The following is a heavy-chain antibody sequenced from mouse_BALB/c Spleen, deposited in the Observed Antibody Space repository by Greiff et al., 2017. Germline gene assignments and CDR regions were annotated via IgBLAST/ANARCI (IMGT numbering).Heavy chain of an antibody. Sequence: QVQLQQPGAELVMPGASVKMSCKASGYTFTDYWMHWVKQRPGQGLEWIGAIDTSDSYTSYNQKFKGKATLTVDESSSTAYMQLSSLTSEDSAVYYCARSVRRDYYAMDYWGQGTSVTVSS. J-gene: IGHJ4*01. D-gene: IGHD2-14*01. CDR1: GYTFTDYW. CDR3: ARSVRRDYYAMDY. CDR2: IDTSDSYT. V-gene: IGHV1-69*01.